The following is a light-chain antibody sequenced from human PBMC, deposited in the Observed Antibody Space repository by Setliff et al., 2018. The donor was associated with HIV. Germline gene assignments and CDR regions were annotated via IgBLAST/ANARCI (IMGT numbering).Light chain of an antibody. Sequence: LGQPASVSGSPGQSITISCTGTSTDIGHYGLVSWYQQHPGRAPQLILFDVNKRPSGVSSRFFGSKSGNTASLSISGLQAGDEADYFCCAYAGSDTWVFGTGTKGTVL. V-gene: IGLV2-23*02. CDR2: DVN. J-gene: IGLJ1*01. CDR1: STDIGHYGL. CDR3: CAYAGSDTWV.